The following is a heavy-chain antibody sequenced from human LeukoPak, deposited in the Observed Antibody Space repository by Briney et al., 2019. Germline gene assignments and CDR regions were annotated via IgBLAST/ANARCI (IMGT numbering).Heavy chain of an antibody. CDR2: IYHSGST. Sequence: GSLRLSCAASGFTFSSYGMSWVRQAPGKGLEWIGSIYHSGSTYYNPSLKSRVTISVDTSKNQFSLKLSSVTAADTAVYYCARPIARLHYYDSSGYPPSYAFDIWGQGTMVTVSS. J-gene: IGHJ3*02. D-gene: IGHD3-22*01. CDR3: ARPIARLHYYDSSGYPPSYAFDI. CDR1: GFTFSSYG. V-gene: IGHV4-38-2*01.